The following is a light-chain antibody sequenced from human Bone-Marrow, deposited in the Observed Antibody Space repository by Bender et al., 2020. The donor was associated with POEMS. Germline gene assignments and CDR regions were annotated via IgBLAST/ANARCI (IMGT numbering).Light chain of an antibody. V-gene: IGLV1-40*01. Sequence: QSVLTQPPSVSGAPGQRVTTSCTGSSSNIGAGYDVHWYRQLPGTVPKVLIYGNSDRPSGVPDRFSGSKSGTSASLAITGLQAEDEADYYCSSYTRRSTEIFGTGTRVTVL. J-gene: IGLJ1*01. CDR3: SSYTRRSTEI. CDR1: SSNIGAGYD. CDR2: GNS.